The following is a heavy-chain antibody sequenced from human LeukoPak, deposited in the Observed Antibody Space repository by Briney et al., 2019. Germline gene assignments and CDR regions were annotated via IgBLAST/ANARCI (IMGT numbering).Heavy chain of an antibody. D-gene: IGHD5/OR15-5a*01. CDR3: AKKWGVYSPFDS. CDR2: LNGGGDIT. V-gene: IGHV3-23*01. J-gene: IGHJ4*02. CDR1: GFTFSSYA. Sequence: GSLRLSCAASGFTFSSYAMHWVRQAPGKGLEWVSTLNGGGDITKYADSVRGRFTISRDNSKNTLYLQMNSLRAEDTAVYYCAKKWGVYSPFDSWGQGTLVTVSS.